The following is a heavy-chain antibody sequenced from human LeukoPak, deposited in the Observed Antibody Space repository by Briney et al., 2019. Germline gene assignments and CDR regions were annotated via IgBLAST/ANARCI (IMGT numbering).Heavy chain of an antibody. CDR3: ARVGADDSSGYLYYFDY. D-gene: IGHD3-22*01. V-gene: IGHV4-30-2*01. CDR2: IYHSGST. Sequence: SETLSLTCAVSGGSISSGGYSWSWIRQPPGKGLEWIGYIYHSGSTYYNPSLKSRVTISVDRSKNQFSLKLSSVTAADTAVYYCARVGADDSSGYLYYFDYGGQGTLVTVSS. J-gene: IGHJ4*02. CDR1: GGSISSGGYS.